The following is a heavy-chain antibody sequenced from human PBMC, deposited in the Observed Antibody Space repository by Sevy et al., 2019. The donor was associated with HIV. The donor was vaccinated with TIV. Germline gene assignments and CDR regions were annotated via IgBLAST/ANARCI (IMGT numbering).Heavy chain of an antibody. CDR2: ISGSGGST. J-gene: IGHJ6*02. D-gene: IGHD6-13*01. V-gene: IGHV3-23*01. CDR3: AKLPITPGRAAAWDSGDV. CDR1: GFTFSSYA. Sequence: GGSLRLSCAASGFTFSSYAMSWVRQAPGKGLEWVSAISGSGGSTYYADSVKGRFTIPRDNSKNTLYLQMNSLRAEDTAVYNCAKLPITPGRAAAWDSGDVWGQGTTVTVSS.